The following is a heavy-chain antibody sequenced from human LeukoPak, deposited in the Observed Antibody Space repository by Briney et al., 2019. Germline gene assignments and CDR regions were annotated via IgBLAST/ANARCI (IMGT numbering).Heavy chain of an antibody. V-gene: IGHV3-11*01. CDR2: ISSSGSTI. CDR3: ALPAPMNNYYYGMDV. D-gene: IGHD1/OR15-1a*01. J-gene: IGHJ6*02. CDR1: GFTFSDYY. Sequence: GGSLRLSCAASGFTFSDYYMSWIRQAPGKGLEWVSYISSSGSTIYYADSVKGRFTISRDNAKNSLYLQMSSLRAEDTAVCYCALPAPMNNYYYGMDVWGQGTTVTVSS.